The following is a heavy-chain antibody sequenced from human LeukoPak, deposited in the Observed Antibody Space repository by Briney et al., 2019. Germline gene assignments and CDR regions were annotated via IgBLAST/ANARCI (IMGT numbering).Heavy chain of an antibody. V-gene: IGHV4-34*01. J-gene: IGHJ3*02. CDR3: ARGDLTIFGVVNDAFDI. D-gene: IGHD3-3*01. CDR2: INHSGST. Sequence: SSETLSLTCAVYGGSFSGYYWSWIRQPPGKGLEWIGEINHSGSTNYNPSLKSRVTISVDTSKNQFSLKLSSVTAADTAVYYCARGDLTIFGVVNDAFDIWGQGTMVTVSS. CDR1: GGSFSGYY.